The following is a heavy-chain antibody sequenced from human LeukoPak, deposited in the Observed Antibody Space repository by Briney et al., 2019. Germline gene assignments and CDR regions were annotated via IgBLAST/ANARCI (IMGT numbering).Heavy chain of an antibody. CDR2: VSYDGSNR. Sequence: PGRSLRLSCAASGFTFSSYAMHWVRQAPGKGLEWVALVSYDGSNRYYADSVKGRFTISRDNSKNTLYLQMNSLRAEDTALYYCARGKGFGEPPSLVDYWGQGTLVTVSS. V-gene: IGHV3-30*04. J-gene: IGHJ4*02. CDR1: GFTFSSYA. CDR3: ARGKGFGEPPSLVDY. D-gene: IGHD3-10*01.